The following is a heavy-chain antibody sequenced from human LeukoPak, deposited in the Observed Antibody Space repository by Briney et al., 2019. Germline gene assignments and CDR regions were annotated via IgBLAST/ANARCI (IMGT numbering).Heavy chain of an antibody. CDR3: HYGDNADP. CDR1: GGSISSSSYY. Sequence: SETLSLTCTVSGGSISSSSYYWGWIRQPPGKGLEWIGSIYYSGSTYCNPSLKSRVTISVDTSKNQFSLKLSSVTAADTAVYHCHYGDNADPWGQGTLVTVSS. CDR2: IYYSGST. J-gene: IGHJ5*02. V-gene: IGHV4-39*01. D-gene: IGHD4-17*01.